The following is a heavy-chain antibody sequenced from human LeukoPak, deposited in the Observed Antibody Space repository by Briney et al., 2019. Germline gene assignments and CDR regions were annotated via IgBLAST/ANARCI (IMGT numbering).Heavy chain of an antibody. CDR1: GFIFRSHG. CDR3: VRDDDLPDNGMDV. CDR2: IGSDGRNK. Sequence: PGGSLRLSCEPSGFIFRSHGVHWVRQAPGKGLEWLAVIGSDGRNKFYADSVKGRFTISRDNFKNILYLQMASLSAEDTAVYYCVRDDDLPDNGMDVWGQGTTVIVS. D-gene: IGHD3-22*01. V-gene: IGHV3-33*01. J-gene: IGHJ6*02.